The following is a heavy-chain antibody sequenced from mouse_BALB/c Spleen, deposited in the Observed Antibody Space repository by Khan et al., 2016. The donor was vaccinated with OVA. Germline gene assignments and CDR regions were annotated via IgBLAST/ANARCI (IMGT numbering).Heavy chain of an antibody. J-gene: IGHJ4*01. CDR1: GYTFTEYT. CDR3: ARDAGRY. CDR2: INPKNGVT. D-gene: IGHD3-3*01. Sequence: EVQLQESGPELVKPGASVKISCKTSGYTFTEYTLHWVKQSHGKSLEWIGVINPKNGVTSYNQKFKGKATLTVDKSSSTAYMEFRSLTSEDSAVYYCARDAGRYWGQGTSVTVSS. V-gene: IGHV1-18*01.